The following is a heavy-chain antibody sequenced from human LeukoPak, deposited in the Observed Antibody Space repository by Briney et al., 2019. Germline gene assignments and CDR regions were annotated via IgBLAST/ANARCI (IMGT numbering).Heavy chain of an antibody. J-gene: IGHJ3*02. CDR2: IIPIFGTA. CDR1: GGTFSSYA. V-gene: IGHV1-69*13. CDR3: AIDYDSSGYLSGDAFDI. Sequence: SVKVSFKASGGTFSSYAISWVRQAHGQGIEWMGGIIPIFGTANYAQKFQGRVTITADESTSTAYMELSSLRSEDTAMYYGAIDYDSSGYLSGDAFDIWGQGTMVTVSS. D-gene: IGHD3-22*01.